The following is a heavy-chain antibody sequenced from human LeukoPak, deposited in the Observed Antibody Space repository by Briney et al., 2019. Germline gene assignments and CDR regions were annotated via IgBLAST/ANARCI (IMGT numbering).Heavy chain of an antibody. CDR2: ISVDGSKR. CDR3: IVVVVTSAFWHFDL. J-gene: IGHJ2*01. Sequence: GTSLRLSCATSGFTFTDYGFHWVRQAPGKGLEWVAVISVDGSKRYYGDSVKGRFTISRDDSKNTVFLQMNSLTVEDTAVYYCIVVVVTSAFWHFDLWGRGTLVTVSS. D-gene: IGHD2-2*01. CDR1: GFTFTDYG. V-gene: IGHV3-33*03.